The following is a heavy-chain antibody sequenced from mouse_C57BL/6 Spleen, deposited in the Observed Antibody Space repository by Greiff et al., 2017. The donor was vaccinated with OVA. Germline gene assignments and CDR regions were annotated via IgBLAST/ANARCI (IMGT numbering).Heavy chain of an antibody. V-gene: IGHV1-9*01. CDR2: ILPGSGRT. CDR1: GYTFTGYW. CDR3: SRHDSSWFAY. Sequence: VQLQQSGAELMKPGASVKLSCKATGYTFTGYWIEWVKQRPGHGLEWIGEILPGSGRTNYNEKFKGKATFTADKSSITAYMQLSSLTTEASAVYYGSRHDSSWFAYWGQGTLVTVSA. J-gene: IGHJ3*01.